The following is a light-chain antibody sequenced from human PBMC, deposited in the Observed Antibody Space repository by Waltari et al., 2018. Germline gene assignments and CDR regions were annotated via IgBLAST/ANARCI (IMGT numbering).Light chain of an antibody. CDR3: QHYVRLPVT. CDR2: GAS. Sequence: VLTLSPGTLSLSPGERATLSCRASESIWRALAWYQQKPGQAPRLLIYGASTRATGIPDRFSGSGSGTDFSLTISRLEPEDFEVYYCQHYVRLPVTFGQGTRVEI. CDR1: ESIWRA. V-gene: IGKV3-20*01. J-gene: IGKJ1*01.